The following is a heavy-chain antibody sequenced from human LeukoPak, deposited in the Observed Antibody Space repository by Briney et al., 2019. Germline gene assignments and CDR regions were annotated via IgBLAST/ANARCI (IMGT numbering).Heavy chain of an antibody. CDR2: IYYSGSA. D-gene: IGHD6-6*01. J-gene: IGHJ4*02. CDR1: GGSISSYY. Sequence: PSETLSLTCTVSGGSISSYYWSWIRQPPGKGLEWIGYIYYSGSANYNPSLKSRVTISVDTSKNQFSLKLSSVTAADTAVYYCARHTTRYSSSSPLDYWGQGTLVTVSS. CDR3: ARHTTRYSSSSPLDY. V-gene: IGHV4-59*01.